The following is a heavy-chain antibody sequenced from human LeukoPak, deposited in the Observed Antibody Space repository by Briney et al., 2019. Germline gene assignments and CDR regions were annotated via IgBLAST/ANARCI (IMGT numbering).Heavy chain of an antibody. D-gene: IGHD6-6*01. CDR3: ARGGSSSIWGYYYYYGMDV. Sequence: ASVKVSCKASGYTFTGYYMHWVRQAPGQGLEWMGWINPNSGGTNYAQKFQGRVTMTRDTSISTAYMELSRLRSDGTAVYYCARGGSSSIWGYYYYYGMDVWGQGTTVTVSS. V-gene: IGHV1-2*02. CDR2: INPNSGGT. J-gene: IGHJ6*02. CDR1: GYTFTGYY.